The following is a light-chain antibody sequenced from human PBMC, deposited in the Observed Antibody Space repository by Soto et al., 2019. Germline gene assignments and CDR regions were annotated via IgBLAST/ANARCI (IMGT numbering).Light chain of an antibody. CDR1: NIGSKS. V-gene: IGLV3-21*02. CDR3: QVWDTTSDNYV. J-gene: IGLJ1*01. CDR2: DNT. Sequence: SYELAQPPSVSVAPGQTARITCGGSNIGSKSVHWYQQKPGQAPVLVVYDNTDRPSGIPERLSGSNSGNTATLAISRVEAGDEADYYCQVWDTTSDNYVFGTGTKVTV.